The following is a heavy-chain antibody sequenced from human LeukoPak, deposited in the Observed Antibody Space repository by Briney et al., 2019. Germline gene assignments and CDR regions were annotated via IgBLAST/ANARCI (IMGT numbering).Heavy chain of an antibody. J-gene: IGHJ5*02. Sequence: KSSETLSLTCAVYGGSFSGYYWSWIRQPPGKGLEWIGEINHSGSTNYNPSLKSRVTISVDTSKNQFSLKLSSVTAADTAVYYCARGTYSSSWFFVDNWFDPWGQGTLVTVSS. D-gene: IGHD6-13*01. V-gene: IGHV4-34*01. CDR2: INHSGST. CDR1: GGSFSGYY. CDR3: ARGTYSSSWFFVDNWFDP.